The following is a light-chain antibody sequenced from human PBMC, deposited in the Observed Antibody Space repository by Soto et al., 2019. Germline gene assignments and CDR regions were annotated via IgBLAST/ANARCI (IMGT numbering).Light chain of an antibody. CDR2: GAS. J-gene: IGKJ1*01. CDR1: QSVSSN. V-gene: IGKV3-15*01. Sequence: EIVMTQSPATLSVSPGERATLSCRASQSVSSNLAWYQQKPGQAPRLLIYGASTRASGVPDRFSGSGSGTGFTLTISSLQSEDFAVYYCQQFNNWPSWTFGQGTKVDIK. CDR3: QQFNNWPSWT.